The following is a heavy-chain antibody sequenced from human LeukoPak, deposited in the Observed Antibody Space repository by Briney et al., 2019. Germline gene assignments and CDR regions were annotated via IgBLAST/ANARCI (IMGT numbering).Heavy chain of an antibody. V-gene: IGHV3-48*01. CDR1: GFTFSSYG. CDR2: IAISSSTI. Sequence: PGGSLRLSCAASGFTFSSYGFNWVRQAPGRGLEWVSYIAISSSTIYYADSVGGRFTISRDNAQKSLYLQMNRLRAEDTAVYYCARDPDYWGQGTLVTVSS. CDR3: ARDPDY. J-gene: IGHJ4*02.